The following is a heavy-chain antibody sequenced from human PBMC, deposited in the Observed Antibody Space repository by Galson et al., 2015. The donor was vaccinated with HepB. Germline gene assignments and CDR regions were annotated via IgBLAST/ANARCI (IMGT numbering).Heavy chain of an antibody. D-gene: IGHD6-19*01. J-gene: IGHJ6*02. CDR3: AHRPSIAVAGTPYYYYGMDV. CDR1: GFSLSTSGVG. V-gene: IGHV2-5*02. Sequence: PALVKPTQTLTLTCTFSGFSLSTSGVGVGWIRQPPGKALEWLALIYWDDDKRYSPSLKSRLTITKDTPKNQVVLTMTNMDPVDTATYYCAHRPSIAVAGTPYYYYGMDVWGQGTTVTVSS. CDR2: IYWDDDK.